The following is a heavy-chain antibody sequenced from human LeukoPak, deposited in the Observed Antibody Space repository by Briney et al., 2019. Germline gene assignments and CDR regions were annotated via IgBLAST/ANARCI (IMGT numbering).Heavy chain of an antibody. CDR3: ARSKLGGSGYYTHAY. J-gene: IGHJ4*02. CDR1: GYTFTGYY. D-gene: IGHD3-22*01. Sequence: ASVKVSCKASGYTFTGYYMHWVRQAPGQGLEWMGRINPNSGGTDYAQKFQGRVSMTRDTSISTAYMELSSLRSDDTAVYYCARSKLGGSGYYTHAYWGQGTLVTVSS. V-gene: IGHV1-2*06. CDR2: INPNSGGT.